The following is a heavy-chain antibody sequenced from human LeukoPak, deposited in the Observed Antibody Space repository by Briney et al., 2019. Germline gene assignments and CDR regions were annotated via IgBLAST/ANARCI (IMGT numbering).Heavy chain of an antibody. V-gene: IGHV1-69*04. D-gene: IGHD3-10*01. CDR3: ARGPYYYGSGSYYNELDY. CDR2: IIPILGIA. CDR1: GGTFSSYA. Sequence: SVKVSCKASGGTFSSYAISWVRRAPGQGLEWMGRIIPILGIANYAQKFQGRVTITADKSTSTAYMELSSLRSEDTAVYYCARGPYYYGSGSYYNELDYWGQGTLVTVSS. J-gene: IGHJ4*02.